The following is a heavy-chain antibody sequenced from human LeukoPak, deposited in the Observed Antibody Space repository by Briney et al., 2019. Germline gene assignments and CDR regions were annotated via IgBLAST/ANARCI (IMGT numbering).Heavy chain of an antibody. Sequence: GGSLRLSCAASGFTFSSYSMNWVRQAPGKGLEWVSSISSSSSYIYYADSVKGRFTISRDNAKNSLYLQMNSLRAEDTAVYYCARDSQYYDFWGGYPQMGYYGMDVWGQGTTVTVSS. CDR1: GFTFSSYS. D-gene: IGHD3-3*01. CDR3: ARDSQYYDFWGGYPQMGYYGMDV. V-gene: IGHV3-21*01. J-gene: IGHJ6*02. CDR2: ISSSSSYI.